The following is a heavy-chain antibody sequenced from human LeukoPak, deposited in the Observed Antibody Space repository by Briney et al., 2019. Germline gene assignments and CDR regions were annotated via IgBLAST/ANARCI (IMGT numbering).Heavy chain of an antibody. CDR3: AHMNSLTAYAFWSRFDP. Sequence: GPTLVKPTQTLTLTCTFTGFSLSTSGVGVAWIRQPPGKALEWLALIYWDDDKRYSPSLKSRLTITKDTSKNQVVLTVTNMDPVDTATYYCAHMNSLTAYAFWSRFDPWGQGTLVTVSS. CDR2: IYWDDDK. CDR1: GFSLSTSGVG. D-gene: IGHD3-3*01. V-gene: IGHV2-5*02. J-gene: IGHJ5*02.